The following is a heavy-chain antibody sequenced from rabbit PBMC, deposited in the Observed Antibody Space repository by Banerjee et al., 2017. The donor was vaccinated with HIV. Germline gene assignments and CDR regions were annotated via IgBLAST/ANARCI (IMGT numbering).Heavy chain of an antibody. CDR3: ARDLTDVIGWNFGW. V-gene: IGHV1S7*01. Sequence: QAPGKGLEWIGIIYPITETTYYANWVNGRFTISSDNAQNTVDLQMNSLTAADTATYFCARDLTDVIGWNFGWWGQGTLVTVS. D-gene: IGHD1-1*01. CDR2: IYPITETT. J-gene: IGHJ4*01.